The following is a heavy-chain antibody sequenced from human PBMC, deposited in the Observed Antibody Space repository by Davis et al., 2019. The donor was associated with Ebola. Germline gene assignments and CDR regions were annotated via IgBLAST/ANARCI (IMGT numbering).Heavy chain of an antibody. J-gene: IGHJ4*02. Sequence: GEFLKISCAASGFTFSSFAMTWVRQAPGKGLEWVSVISDTGTTYYTDSVKGRFTISRDNSKNTLYLELNNPTAEDTAVYYCAKKGLTTTDFDSWGQGTPVTVSS. CDR2: ISDTGTT. D-gene: IGHD1-1*01. CDR1: GFTFSSFA. CDR3: AKKGLTTTDFDS. V-gene: IGHV3-23*01.